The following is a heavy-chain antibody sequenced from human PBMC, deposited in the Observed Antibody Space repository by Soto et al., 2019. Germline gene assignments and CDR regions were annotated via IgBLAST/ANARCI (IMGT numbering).Heavy chain of an antibody. CDR3: ARGRGFYYDSSGYYFDY. D-gene: IGHD3-22*01. CDR2: IYHSGCT. CDR1: GGSISSGGYS. J-gene: IGHJ4*02. Sequence: SETLSLTCAVSGGSISSGGYSWSWIRQPPGKGLEWIGYIYHSGCTYYNPSLKSRVTISVDRSKNQFSLKLSSVTASDTAVYYCARGRGFYYDSSGYYFDYWGQGTPVTVSS. V-gene: IGHV4-30-2*01.